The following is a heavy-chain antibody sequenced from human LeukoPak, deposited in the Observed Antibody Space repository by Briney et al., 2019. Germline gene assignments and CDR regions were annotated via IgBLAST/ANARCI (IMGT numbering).Heavy chain of an antibody. J-gene: IGHJ4*02. V-gene: IGHV3-48*02. Sequence: GGSLRLSCAASGFTFSSHTMNWVRQAPGKGLEWVSYISSSSSRMYYADSVKGRFTISRDNAKDSLYLQMSSLRDEDTAVYYCARGLAYCGGDCYRALDYWGQGTLVTVSS. CDR3: ARGLAYCGGDCYRALDY. D-gene: IGHD2-21*02. CDR1: GFTFSSHT. CDR2: ISSSSSRM.